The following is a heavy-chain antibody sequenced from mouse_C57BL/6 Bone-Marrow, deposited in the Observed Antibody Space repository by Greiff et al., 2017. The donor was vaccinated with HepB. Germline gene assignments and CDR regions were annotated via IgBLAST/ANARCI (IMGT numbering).Heavy chain of an antibody. J-gene: IGHJ2*01. CDR3: TTDYYGSSLYYFDY. CDR1: GFNIKDYY. V-gene: IGHV14-1*01. CDR2: IDPEDGDT. D-gene: IGHD1-1*01. Sequence: EVKLVASGAELVRPGASVKLSCTASGFNIKDYYMHWVKQRPEQGLEWIGRIDPEDGDTEYAPKFQGKATMTADTSSNTAYLQLSSLTSEDTAVYYCTTDYYGSSLYYFDYWGQGTTLTVSS.